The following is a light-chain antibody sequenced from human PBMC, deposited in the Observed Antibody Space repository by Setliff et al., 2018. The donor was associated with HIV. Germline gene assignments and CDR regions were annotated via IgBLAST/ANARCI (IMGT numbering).Light chain of an antibody. CDR2: EVN. J-gene: IGLJ1*01. CDR1: SSDIGDYES. CDR3: SSYAGSDTSPCV. Sequence: QSALTQPASVSGSPGQSITISCTGSSSDIGDYESVSWYQQHPGEVPKLMIYEVNQRPPGVPDRFSGSKSGNTASLTVSGLQAEDEADYYCSSYAGSDTSPCVFGTGTKVTVL. V-gene: IGLV2-8*01.